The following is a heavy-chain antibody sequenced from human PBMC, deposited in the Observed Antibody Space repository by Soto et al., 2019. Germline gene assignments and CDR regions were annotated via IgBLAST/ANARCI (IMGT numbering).Heavy chain of an antibody. J-gene: IGHJ4*02. CDR1: GYSISSGYY. CDR2: IYHSGST. D-gene: IGHD3-9*01. V-gene: IGHV4-38-2*02. Sequence: LSLTCAVSGYSISSGYYLGWVRQPPGKGLEWIGSIYHSGSTYYNPSLKSRVTISVDTSKNQFSLKLSSVTAADTAVYYCARDSDYDILTGPFDYWGQGTLVTVSS. CDR3: ARDSDYDILTGPFDY.